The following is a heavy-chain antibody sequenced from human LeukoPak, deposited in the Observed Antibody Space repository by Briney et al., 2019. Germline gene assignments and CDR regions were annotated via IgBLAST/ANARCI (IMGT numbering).Heavy chain of an antibody. V-gene: IGHV3-23*01. J-gene: IGHJ4*02. CDR1: GFTFSSYA. D-gene: IGHD3-22*01. CDR2: ISGSGGST. Sequence: GGSLRLSCAASGFTFSSYAMSWVRQAPGKGLEWVSAISGSGGSTYYADSVKGWFTISRDNSKNTLYLQMNSLRAEDTAVYYCAKASAMIVVVSKHFDYWGQGTLVTVSS. CDR3: AKASAMIVVVSKHFDY.